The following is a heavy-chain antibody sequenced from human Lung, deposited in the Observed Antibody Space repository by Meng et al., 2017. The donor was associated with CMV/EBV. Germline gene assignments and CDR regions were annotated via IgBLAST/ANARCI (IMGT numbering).Heavy chain of an antibody. V-gene: IGHV3-53*01. CDR3: TRGTITHQDY. CDR1: GFTVSQNY. J-gene: IGHJ4*02. Sequence: SCVASGFTVSQNYMTWVRQAPGKGLEWVSVIYSGGSTHYADSVKGRFTLSRDSSKNTLYLQMNSLRVEDTAVYYCTRGTITHQDYWGQGTLVTVSS. CDR2: IYSGGST. D-gene: IGHD1-1*01.